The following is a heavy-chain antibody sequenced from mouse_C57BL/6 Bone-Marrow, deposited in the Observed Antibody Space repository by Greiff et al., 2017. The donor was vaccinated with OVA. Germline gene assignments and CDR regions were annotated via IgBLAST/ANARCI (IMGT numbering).Heavy chain of an antibody. J-gene: IGHJ4*01. V-gene: IGHV14-4*01. CDR2: IDPENGDT. Sequence: EVQLQESGAELVRPGASVKLSCTASGFNIKDDYMHWVKQRPEQGLEWIGWIDPENGDTEYASKFQGKATITADTSSNTAYLQLSSLTSEDTAVYYCTKGGKPYAMDYWGQGTSVTVSS. D-gene: IGHD1-1*02. CDR3: TKGGKPYAMDY. CDR1: GFNIKDDY.